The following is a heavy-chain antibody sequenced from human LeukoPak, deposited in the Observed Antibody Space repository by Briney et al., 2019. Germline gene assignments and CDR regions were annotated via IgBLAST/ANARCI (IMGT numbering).Heavy chain of an antibody. CDR2: IYYSGST. CDR1: GGSFSGYY. Sequence: SETLSLTCAVYGGSFSGYYWTWIRQPPGKGLERIWYIYYSGSTNYNPSLKSRVTISVDTSKNQFSLKLSSVTAADTAVYYCARAQGDGCESSYYYYGMDVWGQGTTVTVSS. V-gene: IGHV4-59*01. CDR3: ARAQGDGCESSYYYYGMDV. D-gene: IGHD5-24*01. J-gene: IGHJ6*02.